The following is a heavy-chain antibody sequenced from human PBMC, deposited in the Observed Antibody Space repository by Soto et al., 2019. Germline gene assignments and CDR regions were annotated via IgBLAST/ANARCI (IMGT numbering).Heavy chain of an antibody. CDR3: AREAYYYDSSGYYYPGGFDY. CDR2: IYHSGST. Sequence: SETLSLTCAVSCGSISSGGYSWSWIRQPPGKGLEWIGYIYHSGSTYYNPSLKSRVTISVDRSKNQFSLKLSSVTAADTAVYYCAREAYYYDSSGYYYPGGFDYWGQGTLVTVSS. D-gene: IGHD3-22*01. CDR1: CGSISSGGYS. J-gene: IGHJ4*02. V-gene: IGHV4-30-2*01.